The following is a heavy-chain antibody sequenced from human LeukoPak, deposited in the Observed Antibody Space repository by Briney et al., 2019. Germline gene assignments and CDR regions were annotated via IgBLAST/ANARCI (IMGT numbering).Heavy chain of an antibody. CDR1: GGSISSYY. V-gene: IGHV4-59*01. CDR2: IYYSGST. J-gene: IGHJ5*02. D-gene: IGHD1-14*01. CDR3: ARSGYNKNWFDP. Sequence: SETLSLTCTVSGGSISSYYWSWLRQPPGKGLEWIGYIYYSGSTHYNPSLKSRVHLSAQTSKNQFSLKLSSVTAADTAVYYCARSGYNKNWFDPWGQGTLVTVSS.